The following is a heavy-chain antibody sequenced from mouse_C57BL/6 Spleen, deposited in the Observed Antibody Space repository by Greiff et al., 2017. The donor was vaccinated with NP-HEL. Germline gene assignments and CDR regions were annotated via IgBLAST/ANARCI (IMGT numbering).Heavy chain of an antibody. Sequence: QVQLQQPGAELVKPGASVKMSCKASGYTFTSYWITWVKQRPGQGLEWIGDIYPGSGSTNYNEKFKSKATLTVDTSSSTAYMQLSSLTSEDSAVYYCARWDSNYVRAMDYWGQGTSVTVSS. CDR3: ARWDSNYVRAMDY. D-gene: IGHD2-5*01. V-gene: IGHV1-55*01. CDR1: GYTFTSYW. J-gene: IGHJ4*01. CDR2: IYPGSGST.